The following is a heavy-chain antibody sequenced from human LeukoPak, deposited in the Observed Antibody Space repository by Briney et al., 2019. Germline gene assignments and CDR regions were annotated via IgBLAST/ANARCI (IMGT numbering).Heavy chain of an antibody. CDR2: ISSSSTYL. D-gene: IGHD2-15*01. V-gene: IGHV3-21*01. CDR1: GFTFSTYT. Sequence: GGSLRLSCAASGFTFSTYTLNWVRQAPGKGLEGVSSISSSSTYLYYADSVKGRFTISRDNAKNSLYLQMSSLRAEDAAVYYCSGGGWQSGLDFWGQGTLVTVSS. CDR3: SGGGWQSGLDF. J-gene: IGHJ4*02.